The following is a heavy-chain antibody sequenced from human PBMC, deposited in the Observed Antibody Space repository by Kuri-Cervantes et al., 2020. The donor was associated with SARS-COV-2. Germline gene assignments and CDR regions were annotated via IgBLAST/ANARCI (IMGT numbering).Heavy chain of an antibody. J-gene: IGHJ5*02. CDR2: INPNSGGT. CDR1: GYTFTGYY. Sequence: ASVKVSCKASGYTFTGYYMHWVRQAPGQGLEWMGWINPNSGGTNYAQKLQGRVTMTTDTSTSTAYMELRSLRSDDTAVYYCARDARFFSSIADRHDWFDPWGQGTLVTVSS. V-gene: IGHV1-2*02. D-gene: IGHD6-6*01. CDR3: ARDARFFSSIADRHDWFDP.